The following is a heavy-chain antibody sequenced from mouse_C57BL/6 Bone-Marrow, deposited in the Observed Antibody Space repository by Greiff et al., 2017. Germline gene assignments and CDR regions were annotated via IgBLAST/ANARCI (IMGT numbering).Heavy chain of an antibody. D-gene: IGHD2-4*01. CDR1: GYAFSSSW. CDR3: ARGMYYEYPWFAY. J-gene: IGHJ3*01. CDR2: IYPGDGDT. V-gene: IGHV1-82*01. Sequence: VQLQQSGPELVKPGASVKLSCKASGYAFSSSWMHWVKQRPGKGLEWIGRIYPGDGDTTYNGKFKGKATLTADKSSSTAYMQLSSLASEDSAVSFCARGMYYEYPWFAYWGQGTLVTVSA.